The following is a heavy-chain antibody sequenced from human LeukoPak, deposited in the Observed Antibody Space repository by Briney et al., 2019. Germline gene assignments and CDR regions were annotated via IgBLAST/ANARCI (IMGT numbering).Heavy chain of an antibody. CDR2: ISDDGTNK. Sequence: GGSLRLSCAASGFTSSTYGMSWVRQAPGKGLEWVAIISDDGTNKYYADSVKGRFTISRDNSKNTLYLQMNSLRAEDTAVYYCAKSYYYDSSGYPSGGMDVWGQGTTVTVSS. V-gene: IGHV3-30*18. CDR1: GFTSSTYG. D-gene: IGHD3-22*01. J-gene: IGHJ6*02. CDR3: AKSYYYDSSGYPSGGMDV.